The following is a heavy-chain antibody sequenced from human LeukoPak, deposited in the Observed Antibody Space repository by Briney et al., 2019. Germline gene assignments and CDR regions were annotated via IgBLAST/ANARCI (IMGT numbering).Heavy chain of an antibody. CDR3: AKDWIGEGAFDI. Sequence: GGSLRLSCAASGFTFDDYAMHWVRQAPGKGLEWVSGISWNSGSIGYADSVKGRFTISRDNAKNSLYLQMNSLRAEDTALYYCAKDWIGEGAFDIWGQGTMVTVSS. CDR2: ISWNSGSI. J-gene: IGHJ3*02. CDR1: GFTFDDYA. V-gene: IGHV3-9*01. D-gene: IGHD2-2*03.